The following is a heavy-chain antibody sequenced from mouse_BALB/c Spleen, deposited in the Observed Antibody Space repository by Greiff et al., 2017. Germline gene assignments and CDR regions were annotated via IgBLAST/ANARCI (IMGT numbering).Heavy chain of an antibody. D-gene: IGHD2-14*01. Sequence: QVQLQQSGAELVRPGTSVKISCKASGYTFTNYWLGWVKQRPGHGLEWIGDIYPGGGYTNYNEKFKGKATLTADTSSSTAYMQLSSLTSEDSAVYFCARCYYRYDDYAMDYWGQGTSVTVSS. V-gene: IGHV1-63*02. J-gene: IGHJ4*01. CDR2: IYPGGGYT. CDR1: GYTFTNYW. CDR3: ARCYYRYDDYAMDY.